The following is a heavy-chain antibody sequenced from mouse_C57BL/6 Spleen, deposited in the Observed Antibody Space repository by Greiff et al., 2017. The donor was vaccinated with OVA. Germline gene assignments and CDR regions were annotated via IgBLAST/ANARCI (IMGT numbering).Heavy chain of an antibody. CDR1: GFTFSDYY. CDR2: ISNGGGSN. CDR3: ARHESVYYYAMDY. V-gene: IGHV5-12*01. J-gene: IGHJ4*01. Sequence: EVKLMESGGGLVQPGGSLKLSCAASGFTFSDYYMYWVRQTPEKRLEWVAYISNGGGSNYYPDTVTGRFTISRAHAKNTLYVQMSRLKSEDTAMYYCARHESVYYYAMDYWGQGTSVTVSS.